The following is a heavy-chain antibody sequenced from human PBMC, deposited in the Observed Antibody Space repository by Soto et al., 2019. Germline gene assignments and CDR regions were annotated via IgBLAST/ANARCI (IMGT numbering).Heavy chain of an antibody. CDR2: ITDTGGDA. CDR3: ARGSTDSYSGSRIFDF. J-gene: IGHJ4*02. Sequence: GGSLRLSCVASGLTFGSRAMSWVRQAPGEGLRWVSTITDTGGDAKYADSVRGRFVISRDNSKKTLYLQMTSLTAEDSAMYFCARGSTDSYSGSRIFDFWGRGTLVTVSS. CDR1: GLTFGSRA. V-gene: IGHV3-23*01. D-gene: IGHD3-10*01.